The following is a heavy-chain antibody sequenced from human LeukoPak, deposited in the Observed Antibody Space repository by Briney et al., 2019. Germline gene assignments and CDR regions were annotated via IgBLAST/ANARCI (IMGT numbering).Heavy chain of an antibody. V-gene: IGHV4-4*02. CDR1: GGFISSGNW. D-gene: IGHD4-11*01. Sequence: PSGTLSLTCAVSGGFISSGNWWGWFRQPPGKGLEWIGEIHHSVGTNYNPSLKSRVAISMDKSENQLSLDLTSVTAADTAMYYCARKGPATIADYWGRGTLVTVSS. J-gene: IGHJ4*02. CDR3: ARKGPATIADY. CDR2: IHHSVGT.